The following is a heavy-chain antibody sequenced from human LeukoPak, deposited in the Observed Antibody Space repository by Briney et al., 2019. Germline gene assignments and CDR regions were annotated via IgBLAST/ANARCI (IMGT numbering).Heavy chain of an antibody. CDR3: VREGTTDY. CDR2: TRNKANSYTT. D-gene: IGHD4-11*01. V-gene: IGHV3-72*01. CDR1: GFTFSDHC. J-gene: IGHJ4*02. Sequence: PGGSLRLSCAASGFTFSDHCMDWVRQAPGKGLEWVGRTRNKANSYTTEYAASVKGRFTISRDDSKNSLYLQMNSLKTEDTAVYYCVREGTTDYWGQGTLVTVSS.